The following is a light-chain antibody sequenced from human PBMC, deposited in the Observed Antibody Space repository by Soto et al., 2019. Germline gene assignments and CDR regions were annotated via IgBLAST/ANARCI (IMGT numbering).Light chain of an antibody. CDR1: QSVAAN. Sequence: EIVMTQSPATLSVSPGERATLSCRASQSVAANLAWYQQKPGQAPRLLISGISTRAAGVPARFSGSGSGTEFTLTISSLQSEDFAVYYCHQYDNWPPWTFGQGTKV. J-gene: IGKJ1*01. CDR3: HQYDNWPPWT. CDR2: GIS. V-gene: IGKV3-15*01.